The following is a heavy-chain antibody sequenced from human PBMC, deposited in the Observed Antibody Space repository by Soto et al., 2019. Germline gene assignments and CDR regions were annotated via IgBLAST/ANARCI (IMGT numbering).Heavy chain of an antibody. CDR1: GGSISSSSYY. Sequence: QLQLQESGPGLVKPSETLSLTCTVSGGSISSSSYYWGWIRQPPGKGLEWIGSIYYSGSTYYNPSLKSRVNISVDTSKNQFSLKLSSVTAADTAVYYCASGVWVWFGELPAEYFQHWGQGTLVTVSS. CDR2: IYYSGST. D-gene: IGHD3-10*01. CDR3: ASGVWVWFGELPAEYFQH. V-gene: IGHV4-39*01. J-gene: IGHJ1*01.